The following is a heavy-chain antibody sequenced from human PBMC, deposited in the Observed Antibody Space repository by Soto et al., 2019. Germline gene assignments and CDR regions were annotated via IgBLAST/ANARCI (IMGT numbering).Heavy chain of an antibody. Sequence: QVQLQESGPGLVKPSETLSLTCTVSGGSISSYYWSWILQPPGKGLEWIGYIYYSGSTNYNPSRKSPVTIAVDTSKHQVSLKLSSVTAADTDVYSCARVWGCAFDIWGQGTMVTVSS. V-gene: IGHV4-59*13. D-gene: IGHD7-27*01. J-gene: IGHJ3*02. CDR3: ARVWGCAFDI. CDR2: IYYSGST. CDR1: GGSISSYY.